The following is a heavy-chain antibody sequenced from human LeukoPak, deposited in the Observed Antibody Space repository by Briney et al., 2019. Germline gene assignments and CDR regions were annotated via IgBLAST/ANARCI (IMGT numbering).Heavy chain of an antibody. J-gene: IGHJ3*02. CDR3: ARVSTFYGSGSYYPDAFDI. CDR1: GYTFTSYG. CDR2: ISAYNGNT. D-gene: IGHD3-10*01. V-gene: IGHV1-18*01. Sequence: ASVKVSCKASGYTFTSYGISWVRQAPGQGLEWMGWISAYNGNTNYAQKLQGRVTMTTDTSTSTAYMELRSLRSDDTVVYYCARVSTFYGSGSYYPDAFDIWGQGTVVTVSS.